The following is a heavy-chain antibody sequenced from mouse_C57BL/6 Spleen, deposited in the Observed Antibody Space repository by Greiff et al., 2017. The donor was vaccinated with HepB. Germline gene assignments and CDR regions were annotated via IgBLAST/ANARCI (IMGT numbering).Heavy chain of an antibody. CDR3: ARDGLGAWFAY. D-gene: IGHD4-1*01. CDR1: GFTFSSYA. V-gene: IGHV5-4*01. Sequence: EVKLQESGGGLVKPGGSLKLSCAASGFTFSSYAMSWVRQTPEKRLEWVATISDGGSYTYYPDNVKGRFTISRDNAKNNLYLQMSHLKSEDTAMYYCARDGLGAWFAYWGQGTLVTVSA. J-gene: IGHJ3*01. CDR2: ISDGGSYT.